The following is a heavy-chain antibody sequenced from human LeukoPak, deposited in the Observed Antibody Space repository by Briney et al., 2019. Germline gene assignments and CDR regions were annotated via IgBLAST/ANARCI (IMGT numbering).Heavy chain of an antibody. D-gene: IGHD3-16*02. V-gene: IGHV3-23*01. CDR2: ISGSGGST. CDR1: GFTFSSYA. J-gene: IGHJ4*02. CDR3: VKGYDYVWGSYRPFDY. Sequence: SGGYLRLSCAASGFTFSSYAMSWVRQAPGKGLEWVSAISGSGGSTYYADSVKGRFTISRDNSKNTLYLQMSSLRAEDTAVYYCVKGYDYVWGSYRPFDYWGQGTLVTVSS.